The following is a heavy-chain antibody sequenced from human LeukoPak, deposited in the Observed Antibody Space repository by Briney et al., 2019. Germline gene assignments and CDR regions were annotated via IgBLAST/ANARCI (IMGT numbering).Heavy chain of an antibody. CDR2: IYRSGST. CDR1: GGSISSSNW. Sequence: SGTLSLTCAVSGGSISSSNWWSWVRQPPGKGLEWIGEIYRSGSTNYNPSLKSRVTISVDKSKNQFSLKLSSVTAADTAVYYCARVVYYYGSGLFDPWGQGTLVTVSS. CDR3: ARVVYYYGSGLFDP. D-gene: IGHD3-10*01. J-gene: IGHJ5*02. V-gene: IGHV4-4*02.